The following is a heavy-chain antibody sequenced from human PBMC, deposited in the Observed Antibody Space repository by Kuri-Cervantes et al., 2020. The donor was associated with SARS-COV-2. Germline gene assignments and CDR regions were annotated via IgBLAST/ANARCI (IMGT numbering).Heavy chain of an antibody. CDR1: GGSISSSSYY. J-gene: IGHJ4*02. Sequence: SETLSLTCTVSGGSISSSSYYWGWIRQPPGKGLEWIGSIYYSGSTYYNPSLKSRVTISVDTSKNQFSLKLSSVTAADTAVYYCARVGPYSSGWYVDYWGQGTLVTVSS. CDR3: ARVGPYSSGWYVDY. CDR2: IYYSGST. V-gene: IGHV4-39*01. D-gene: IGHD6-19*01.